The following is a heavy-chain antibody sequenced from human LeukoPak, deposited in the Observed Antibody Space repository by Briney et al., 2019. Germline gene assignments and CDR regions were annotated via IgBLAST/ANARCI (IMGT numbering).Heavy chain of an antibody. J-gene: IGHJ1*01. CDR1: GFTFDDYG. V-gene: IGHV3-20*04. Sequence: GGSLRLSCAASGFTFDDYGMSWVRQAPGPGLEWVSGISWNGGNIGYADSVKGRFTISRDNAKNSLYLQMNSLRAEDTALYYCSRLRSYSEYFHHWGQGTLVTVSS. CDR3: SRLRSYSEYFHH. CDR2: ISWNGGNI. D-gene: IGHD1-26*01.